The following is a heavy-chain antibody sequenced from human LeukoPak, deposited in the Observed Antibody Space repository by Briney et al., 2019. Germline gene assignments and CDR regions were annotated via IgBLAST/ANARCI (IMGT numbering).Heavy chain of an antibody. J-gene: IGHJ4*02. D-gene: IGHD3-10*01. CDR2: ISYDGSNK. V-gene: IGHV3-30*03. CDR3: AIDEDEFGELLQPFDY. Sequence: GGSLRLSCAASGFTFSSYGMHWVRQAPGKGLEWVAVISYDGSNKYYADSVKGRFTISRDNSKNTLYLQMNSLRAEDTAVYYCAIDEDEFGELLQPFDYWGQGTLVTVSS. CDR1: GFTFSSYG.